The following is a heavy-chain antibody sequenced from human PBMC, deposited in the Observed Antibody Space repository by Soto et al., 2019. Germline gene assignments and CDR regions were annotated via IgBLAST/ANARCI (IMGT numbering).Heavy chain of an antibody. CDR1: GESITTSNW. V-gene: IGHV4-4*02. Sequence: QVQLQESGPGLVKSSETLSLTCTVSGESITTSNWWSWVRQPPGGGLEWLGEIYHRGTPNYNPSLKSRATISLDKSKNQLSPKVKAVTASDTATYYCTRGDAAVSGHLLWGQGMLVAVSS. J-gene: IGHJ4*02. D-gene: IGHD6-19*01. CDR2: IYHRGTP. CDR3: TRGDAAVSGHLL.